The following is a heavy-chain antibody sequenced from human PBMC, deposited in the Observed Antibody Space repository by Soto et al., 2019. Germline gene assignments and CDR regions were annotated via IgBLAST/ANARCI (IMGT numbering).Heavy chain of an antibody. CDR3: AGSGSYRYYGMDV. V-gene: IGHV3-74*01. Sequence: EVQLVESGGGLVQPGGSLRLSCAASGLPFGGSWLPWVRQAPGKGLVWVQRINSDGSSTSYADSVKGRFTISRDNAKNTLYLQMNSLRAEDTAVYYCAGSGSYRYYGMDVWGQGTTVTVSS. J-gene: IGHJ6*02. D-gene: IGHD3-10*01. CDR1: GLPFGGSW. CDR2: INSDGSST.